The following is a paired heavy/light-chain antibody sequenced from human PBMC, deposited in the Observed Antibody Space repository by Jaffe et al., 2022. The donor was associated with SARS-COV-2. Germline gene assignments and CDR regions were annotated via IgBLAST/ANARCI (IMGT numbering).Heavy chain of an antibody. D-gene: IGHD3-22*01. V-gene: IGHV4-59*01. Sequence: QVQLQESGPGLVKPSETLSLTCTVSGGSISSYYWSWIRQPPGKGLEWIGYIYYSGSTNYNPSLKSRVTISVDTSKNQFSLKLSSVTAADTAVYYCARWGMAPYYDSSGYSSQYYFDYWGQGTLVTVSS. CDR3: ARWGMAPYYDSSGYSSQYYFDY. J-gene: IGHJ4*02. CDR2: IYYSGST. CDR1: GGSISSYY.
Light chain of an antibody. CDR2: YYSDSDK. CDR1: SDINVGSYN. CDR3: MIWPSNAWV. V-gene: IGLV5-37*01. J-gene: IGLJ2*01. Sequence: QPVLTQPPSSSASPGESARLTCTLPSDINVGSYNIYWYQQKPGSPPRYLLYYYSDSDKGQGSGVPSRFSGSKDASANTGILLISGLQSEDEADYYCMIWPSNAWVFGGGTKLTVL.